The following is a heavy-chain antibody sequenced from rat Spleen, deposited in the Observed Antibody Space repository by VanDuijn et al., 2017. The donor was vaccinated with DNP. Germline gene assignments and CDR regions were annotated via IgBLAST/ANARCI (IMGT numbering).Heavy chain of an antibody. V-gene: IGHV2-15*01. CDR2: IWGGGST. CDR1: GFSLTSYT. Sequence: QVQLKESGPGLVQPSQTLSLTCTVSGFSLTSYTVSWVRQPPGKGLEWIAGIWGGGSTDYNSPLKSRLTITRDTSKSQVFLKMNSLQSEDTATYYCVRDPYNAGFDYWGQGVMVTVSS. CDR3: VRDPYNAGFDY. D-gene: IGHD4-3*01. J-gene: IGHJ2*01.